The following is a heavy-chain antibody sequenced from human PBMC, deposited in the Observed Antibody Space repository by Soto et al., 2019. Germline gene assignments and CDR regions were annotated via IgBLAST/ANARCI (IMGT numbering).Heavy chain of an antibody. V-gene: IGHV3-49*03. Sequence: QPGGSLRLSCTASGFPFGNFLMSWFRQAPGKGMEWVGFIRSQPYGGTAEYAASVRGRFTISRDDSKGIACLQMNSLQTEDSGVYYCIGSFPFWGQGTLVTVSS. D-gene: IGHD3-10*01. CDR3: IGSFPF. CDR2: IRSQPYGGTA. J-gene: IGHJ4*02. CDR1: GFPFGNFL.